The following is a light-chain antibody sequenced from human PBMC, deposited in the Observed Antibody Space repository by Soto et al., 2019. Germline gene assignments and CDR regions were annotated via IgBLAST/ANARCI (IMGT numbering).Light chain of an antibody. J-gene: IGKJ5*01. V-gene: IGKV3-11*01. Sequence: EIVLTQSPATLSLSPGETATVSCRASQSVGGHLAWYQQRPDQAPRLLIHDASTRAIGIPVRFSGSGSGTDFTLTISSLETEDSAIYYCQQSHIWPPITFGQGTRLEIK. CDR2: DAS. CDR1: QSVGGH. CDR3: QQSHIWPPIT.